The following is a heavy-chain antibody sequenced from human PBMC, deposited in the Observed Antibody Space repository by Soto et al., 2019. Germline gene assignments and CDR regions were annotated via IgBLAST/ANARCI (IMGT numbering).Heavy chain of an antibody. V-gene: IGHV1-18*01. CDR1: GYTFTSYG. Sequence: ASVKVSCKASGYTFTSYGISWVRQAPGQGPEWMGWISGYNGDTNYAQKRQGRVTMTTDTSTSTAYMELRSLRSDDTAVYYCALKRSTTRFEPWGQGNLVTVSS. J-gene: IGHJ5*02. D-gene: IGHD4-17*01. CDR3: ALKRSTTRFEP. CDR2: ISGYNGDT.